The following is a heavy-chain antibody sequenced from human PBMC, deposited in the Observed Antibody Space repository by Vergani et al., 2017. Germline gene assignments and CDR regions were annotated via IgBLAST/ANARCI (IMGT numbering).Heavy chain of an antibody. D-gene: IGHD3-9*01. V-gene: IGHV4-39*01. CDR3: ARTDSFILRYFHWAL. J-gene: IGHJ1*01. Sequence: QLHLQESGPGLVKPSETLSLTCTVSGGSITSSSYYWGWIRQPPGKGLEWIGNIYHSGGAYYNPSLKGRVTISVDPSKNQFYLEVTSVTAADTAIYFCARTDSFILRYFHWALWGQGTLVTVSS. CDR2: IYHSGGA. CDR1: GGSITSSSYY.